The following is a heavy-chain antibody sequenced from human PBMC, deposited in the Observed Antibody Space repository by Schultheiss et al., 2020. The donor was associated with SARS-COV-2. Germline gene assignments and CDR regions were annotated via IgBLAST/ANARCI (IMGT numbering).Heavy chain of an antibody. Sequence: GGSLRLSCAASGFTFSNYAMSWVRQAPGKGLEWVSAISGSGGTTYYADSVKGRFTISRDNSKNTLYLQMNSLRAEDTAVYYCARSIAAAGQDYYYGMDVWGQGTTVTVSS. V-gene: IGHV3-23*01. D-gene: IGHD6-13*01. CDR1: GFTFSNYA. CDR2: ISGSGGTT. CDR3: ARSIAAAGQDYYYGMDV. J-gene: IGHJ6*02.